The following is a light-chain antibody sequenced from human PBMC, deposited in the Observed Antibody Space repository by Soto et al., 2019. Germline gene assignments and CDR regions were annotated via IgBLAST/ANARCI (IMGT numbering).Light chain of an antibody. Sequence: EVVLTQSPATLSLSPGGRATLSCRASQSVSSYLAWYQQKPGQAPSLLIYDVSNRATGIPARFSGSGSGTDFTLTISSLEPEDFAVYYCQHRYNWLIAFGQGTRLEIK. J-gene: IGKJ5*01. CDR1: QSVSSY. CDR3: QHRYNWLIA. CDR2: DVS. V-gene: IGKV3-11*01.